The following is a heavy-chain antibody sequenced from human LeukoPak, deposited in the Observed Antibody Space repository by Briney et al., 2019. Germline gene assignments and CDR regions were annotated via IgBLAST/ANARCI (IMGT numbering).Heavy chain of an antibody. Sequence: GGSLRLSCAASGFTFSSYDMHWVRHAPGKGLEWVAFIRYDGSNKYYADSVKGRFTISRDNSKNTLYLQMNSLRAEDTAVYYCAKVGAPEYQLLYYYYYYMDVWGKGTTVTVSS. V-gene: IGHV3-30*02. J-gene: IGHJ6*03. CDR1: GFTFSSYD. CDR2: IRYDGSNK. CDR3: AKVGAPEYQLLYYYYYYMDV. D-gene: IGHD2-2*01.